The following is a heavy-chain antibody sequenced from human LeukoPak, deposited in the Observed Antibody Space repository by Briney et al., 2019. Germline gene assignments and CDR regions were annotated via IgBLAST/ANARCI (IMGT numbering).Heavy chain of an antibody. CDR3: ARDCCNSAWHSD. D-gene: IGHD2/OR15-2a*01. CDR1: GFTVSSNF. Sequence: PGGSLRLSCAASGFTVSSNFMTWVRQAPGKGLEWVSFIYSDSNTFYADSVKGRFTISRDDSKNTLYLQMNSLRAEDTAVYYCARDCCNSAWHSDWGQGILVTVS. CDR2: IYSDSNT. V-gene: IGHV3-53*01. J-gene: IGHJ4*02.